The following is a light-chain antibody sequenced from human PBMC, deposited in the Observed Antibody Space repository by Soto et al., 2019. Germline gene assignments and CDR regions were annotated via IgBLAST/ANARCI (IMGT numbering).Light chain of an antibody. CDR3: QHYIKWPWT. CDR2: GAA. V-gene: IGKV3-15*01. CDR1: QSIDTD. J-gene: IGKJ1*01. Sequence: EIVVTQSPATLSASPGERATLSCRASQSIDTDLAWYQQKPGQAPRLLIFGAATRTTGVPARFSGSGPGTEFTLTISSLQSEDSAVYYCQHYIKWPWTFGQGTKVDIK.